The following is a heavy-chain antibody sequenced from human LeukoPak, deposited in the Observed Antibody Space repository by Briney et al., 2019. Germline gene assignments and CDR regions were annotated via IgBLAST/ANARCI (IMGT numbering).Heavy chain of an antibody. D-gene: IGHD7-27*01. CDR3: ARVRTNWDYYYYYYMDV. V-gene: IGHV1-8*01. J-gene: IGHJ6*03. CDR2: MSPNTGNT. Sequence: ASVKVSCKASGYILTRYDIIWVRQATGQGLEWMGWMSPNTGNTGYAQKFQGRVTMTRNTSISTAYMELSSLRSEDTAVYYCARVRTNWDYYYYYYMDVWGKGTTVTISS. CDR1: GYILTRYD.